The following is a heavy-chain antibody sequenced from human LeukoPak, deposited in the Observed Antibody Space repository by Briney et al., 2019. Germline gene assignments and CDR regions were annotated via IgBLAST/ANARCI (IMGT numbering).Heavy chain of an antibody. CDR2: ICSRSSYI. V-gene: IGHV3-21*01. D-gene: IGHD6-19*01. CDR3: ARDVEFIAVAGTAFQH. CDR1: GFTLRSYR. Sequence: QSGGSLRLSCAASGFTLRSYRMNGVRPAPGKALEGGSSICSRSSYIYYAASVKSRFTISRDNAKNSLYLQMNSLRAEDTAVYYYARDVEFIAVAGTAFQHWGQGTLVTVSS. J-gene: IGHJ1*01.